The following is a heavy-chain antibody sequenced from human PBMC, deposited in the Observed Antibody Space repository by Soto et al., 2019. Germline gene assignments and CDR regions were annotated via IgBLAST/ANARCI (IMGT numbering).Heavy chain of an antibody. J-gene: IGHJ6*02. CDR2: VSGYSGHS. V-gene: IGHV1-18*01. D-gene: IGHD6-6*01. CDR3: ARDSSSSGYYYGMDV. Sequence: QVQLVQSGAEVKKPGASVKVSCKASNETLTTYGISWVRQAPGQGLEWMGWVSGYSGHSSSAQEFQDRVIMTTDTSTNAAYMDLRSLTSDDSAVYFCARDSSSSGYYYGMDVWGQGTTVTVSS. CDR1: NETLTTYG.